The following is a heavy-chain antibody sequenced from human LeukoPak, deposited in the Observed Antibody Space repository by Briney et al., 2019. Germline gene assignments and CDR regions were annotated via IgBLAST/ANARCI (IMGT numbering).Heavy chain of an antibody. J-gene: IGHJ4*02. CDR1: GGSISSCY. CDR3: ARARYYYTY. CDR2: IYYNGNT. V-gene: IGHV4-59*01. Sequence: PSETLSLTCTVSGGSISSCYWSWIRQPPGKGLEWIGYIYYNGNTNYNPSLKSRVTISIDTSKNQFSLKLSSVTAADTAVYYCARARYYYTYWGQGTLVTVSS.